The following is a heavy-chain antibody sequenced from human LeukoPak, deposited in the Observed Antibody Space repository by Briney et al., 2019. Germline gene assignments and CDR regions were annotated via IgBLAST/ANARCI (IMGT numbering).Heavy chain of an antibody. V-gene: IGHV4-59*01. J-gene: IGHJ3*02. CDR3: ARDYDMTTDAFDI. D-gene: IGHD3-22*01. CDR2: IYYSGST. CDR1: GGSISSYY. Sequence: SETLSLTCTVSGGSISSYYWSWIRQPPGKGLEWIGYIYYSGSTNYNPSLKSRVTISVDTSKNQFSLKLSSVTAADTAVYYFARDYDMTTDAFDIWGQGTMVTVSS.